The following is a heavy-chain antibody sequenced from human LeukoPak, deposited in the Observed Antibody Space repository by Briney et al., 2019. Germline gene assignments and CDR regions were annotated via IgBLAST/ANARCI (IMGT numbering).Heavy chain of an antibody. CDR3: AREGLRSRGVYYYDSSGYEANWFDP. CDR2: ISYDGSNK. CDR1: GFTFSSYA. Sequence: GGSLRLSCAASGFTFSSYAMQWVRQAPGKGLEWVAVISYDGSNKYYADSVKGRFTISRDNSKSTLYLQMNSLRAEDTAVYYCAREGLRSRGVYYYDSSGYEANWFDPWGQGTLVTVSS. D-gene: IGHD3-22*01. J-gene: IGHJ5*02. V-gene: IGHV3-30-3*01.